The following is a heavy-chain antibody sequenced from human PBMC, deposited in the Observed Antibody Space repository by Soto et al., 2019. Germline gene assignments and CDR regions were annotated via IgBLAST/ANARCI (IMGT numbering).Heavy chain of an antibody. CDR1: GFTFSSYG. V-gene: IGHV3-30*18. CDR2: ISYDGSNK. CDR3: VKDGSSGWPYYYGMDV. J-gene: IGHJ6*02. Sequence: SLRLSCAASGFTFSSYGMHWVRQAPGKGLEWVAVISYDGSNKYYADSVKGRFTISRGNSKNTLYLQMSSLRAEDTAVYYCVKDGSSGWPYYYGMDVWGQGTTVTVSS. D-gene: IGHD6-19*01.